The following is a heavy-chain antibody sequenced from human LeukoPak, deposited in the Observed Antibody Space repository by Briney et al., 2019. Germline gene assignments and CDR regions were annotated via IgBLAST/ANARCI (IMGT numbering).Heavy chain of an antibody. CDR3: ARVRSDSHYDFWSGYCYMDV. Sequence: PGGSLRLSCAASGFTFSSYSMNWVRQAPGKGLEWVSSISSSSSYIYYADSVKGRFTISRDNAKNSLYLQMNSLRAEDTAVYYCARVRSDSHYDFWSGYCYMDVWGKGTTVTVSS. D-gene: IGHD3-3*01. J-gene: IGHJ6*03. V-gene: IGHV3-21*01. CDR1: GFTFSSYS. CDR2: ISSSSSYI.